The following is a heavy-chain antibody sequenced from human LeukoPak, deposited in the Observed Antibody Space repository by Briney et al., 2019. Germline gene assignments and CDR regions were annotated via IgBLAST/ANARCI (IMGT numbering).Heavy chain of an antibody. CDR3: ARDGYCSSTSCPGVLDY. J-gene: IGHJ4*02. D-gene: IGHD2-2*03. CDR2: ISSSSSYI. V-gene: IGHV3-21*01. Sequence: GGSLRLSCAASGFTFSSYSMNWVRQAPGKGPEWVSSISSSSSYIYYADSVKGRFTISRDNAKNSLYLQMNSLRAEDTAVYYCARDGYCSSTSCPGVLDYWGQGTLVTVSS. CDR1: GFTFSSYS.